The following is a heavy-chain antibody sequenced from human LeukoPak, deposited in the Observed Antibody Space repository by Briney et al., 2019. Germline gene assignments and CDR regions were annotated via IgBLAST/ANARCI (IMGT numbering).Heavy chain of an antibody. V-gene: IGHV3-23*01. D-gene: IGHD3-10*01. CDR1: GFTFTSYA. CDR2: IVGSGGTT. Sequence: GGSQRLSCAASGFTFTSYAMNWVRQAPGKGLEWVSAIVGSGGTTYYADSVKGLFTISRDNSKKTLYLQMNSLRAEDTAVYYCAAEDSGSFDYWGQGALVTVSS. CDR3: AAEDSGSFDY. J-gene: IGHJ4*02.